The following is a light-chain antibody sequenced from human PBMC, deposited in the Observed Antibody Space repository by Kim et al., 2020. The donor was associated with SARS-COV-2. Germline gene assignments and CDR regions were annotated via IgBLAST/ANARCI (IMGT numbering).Light chain of an antibody. Sequence: SELTQDPAVSVALGQTVRITCQGDSLRSYYASWYQQKPGQAPVLVIYGKNNRPSGIPDRFSGSSSGNTASLTITGAQAEDEADYYCNSRDSSGNHLRVFGGGTQLTVL. CDR2: GKN. CDR1: SLRSYY. CDR3: NSRDSSGNHLRV. J-gene: IGLJ3*02. V-gene: IGLV3-19*01.